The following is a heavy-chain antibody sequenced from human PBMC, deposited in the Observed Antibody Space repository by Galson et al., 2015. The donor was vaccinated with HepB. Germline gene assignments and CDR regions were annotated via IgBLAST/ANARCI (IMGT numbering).Heavy chain of an antibody. CDR2: VSNDGSRE. CDR3: ASPRYVHDSGDDQYYFDS. J-gene: IGHJ4*02. CDR1: GFTFNRYS. D-gene: IGHD3-10*01. V-gene: IGHV3-30-3*01. Sequence: SLRLSCAVSGFTFNRYSMHWVRQAPGKGLEWVAFVSNDGSREYYADSVKGRFTISRDNSKSTLYLQMNSLSAEDTALYYCASPRYVHDSGDDQYYFDSWGRGTLVTVSS.